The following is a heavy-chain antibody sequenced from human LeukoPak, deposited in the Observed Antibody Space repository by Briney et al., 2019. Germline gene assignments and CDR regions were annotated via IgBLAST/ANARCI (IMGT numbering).Heavy chain of an antibody. J-gene: IGHJ5*02. Sequence: AETLWLTCTVSGGSISSYYWSWIRQPPGKGLEWIGYIYYSGSTNYNPSLKSRVTISVDTSKNQFSLKLSSVTAADTAVYYCARASRYSSSWYSWFDPWGQGTLVTVSS. CDR2: IYYSGST. CDR1: GGSISSYY. V-gene: IGHV4-59*01. CDR3: ARASRYSSSWYSWFDP. D-gene: IGHD6-13*01.